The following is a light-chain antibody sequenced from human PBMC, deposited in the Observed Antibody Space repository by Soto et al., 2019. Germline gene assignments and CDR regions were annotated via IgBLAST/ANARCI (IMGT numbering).Light chain of an antibody. J-gene: IGLJ2*01. CDR3: AVWDDSLNGHLV. Sequence: NFMLTQPHSVSESPGKTLSISCTRSSGSIANNYVQWYQQRPGSAPTTVIYENNQRLSGVPDRFSGSTDGSSNSASLTISGLQTEDEADYYCAVWDDSLNGHLVFGGGTKLTVL. V-gene: IGLV6-57*04. CDR1: SGSIANNY. CDR2: ENN.